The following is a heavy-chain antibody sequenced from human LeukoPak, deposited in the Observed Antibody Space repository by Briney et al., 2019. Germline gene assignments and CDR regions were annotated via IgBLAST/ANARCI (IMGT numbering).Heavy chain of an antibody. CDR3: ARDDYDSSGYYFY. V-gene: IGHV3-30-3*01. CDR2: ISYDGSNK. J-gene: IGHJ4*02. D-gene: IGHD3-22*01. CDR1: GFTFSSYA. Sequence: GGSLRLSCAASGFTFSSYAMPWVRQAPGKGLEWVAVISYDGSNKYYADSVKGRFTISRDNSKNTLYLQMNSLRAEDTAVYYCARDDYDSSGYYFYWGQGTLVTVSS.